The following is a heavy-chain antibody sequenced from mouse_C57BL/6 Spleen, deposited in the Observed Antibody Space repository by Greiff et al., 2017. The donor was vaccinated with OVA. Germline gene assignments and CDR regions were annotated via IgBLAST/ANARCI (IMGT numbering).Heavy chain of an antibody. CDR2: INPSTGGT. CDR3: AREREDFDY. J-gene: IGHJ2*01. Sequence: DVQLQESGPELVKPGASVKISCKASGYSFTGYYMNWVKQSPEKSLEWIGEINPSTGGTTYNQKFKAKATLTVDKSSSTAYMQLKSLTSEDSAVYYCAREREDFDYWGQGTTLTVSS. V-gene: IGHV1-42*01. CDR1: GYSFTGYY.